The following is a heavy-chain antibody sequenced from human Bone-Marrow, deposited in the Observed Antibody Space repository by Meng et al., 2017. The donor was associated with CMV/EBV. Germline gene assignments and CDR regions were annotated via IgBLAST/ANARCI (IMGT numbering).Heavy chain of an antibody. V-gene: IGHV3-30*04. Sequence: GESLKISCAASGFTFSSYAMHWVRQAPGKGLEWVAVISYDGSNKYYADSVKGRFTISRDNSKNTLFLQMNSLRAEDTAVYYCARDSEVDWGGTFIYYLDFWGQGTMVTVSS. J-gene: IGHJ4*01. CDR2: ISYDGSNK. CDR1: GFTFSSYA. D-gene: IGHD7-27*01. CDR3: ARDSEVDWGGTFIYYLDF.